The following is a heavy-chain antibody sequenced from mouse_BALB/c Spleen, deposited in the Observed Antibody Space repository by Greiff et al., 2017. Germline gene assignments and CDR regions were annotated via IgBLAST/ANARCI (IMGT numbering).Heavy chain of an antibody. CDR3: ARNYYYGSSLYYFDY. CDR2: ISYSGST. D-gene: IGHD1-1*01. CDR1: GYSITSDYA. V-gene: IGHV3-2*02. Sequence: EVQLVESGPGLVKPSQSLSLTCTVTGYSITSDYAWNWIRQFPGNKLEWMGYISYSGSTSYNPSLKSRISITRDTSKNQFFLQLNSVTTEDTATYYCARNYYYGSSLYYFDYWGQGTTLTVSS. J-gene: IGHJ2*01.